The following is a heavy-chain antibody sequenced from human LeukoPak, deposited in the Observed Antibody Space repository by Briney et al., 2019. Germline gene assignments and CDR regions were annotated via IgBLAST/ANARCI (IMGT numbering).Heavy chain of an antibody. D-gene: IGHD4-17*01. V-gene: IGHV1-18*01. CDR2: ISPHKGNT. Sequence: ASVKVSCKASGYTFASFGISWVRQAPGQGLEWMGWISPHKGNTNYAQNLQGGVTMTTDTSTSTAYMELRSLISDDTAVYYCARLYGDYGFDYWGQGTLVTVSS. J-gene: IGHJ4*02. CDR1: GYTFASFG. CDR3: ARLYGDYGFDY.